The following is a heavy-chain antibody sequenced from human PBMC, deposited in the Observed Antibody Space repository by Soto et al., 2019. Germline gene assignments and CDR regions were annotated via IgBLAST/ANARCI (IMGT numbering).Heavy chain of an antibody. D-gene: IGHD6-19*01. CDR2: IYYSGST. CDR1: GGSISSYY. V-gene: IGHV4-59*01. J-gene: IGHJ2*01. CDR3: ARDRGIAVAGTRYWYFDL. Sequence: QVQLQESGPGLVKPSETLSLTCTVSGGSISSYYWSWIRQPPGKGLEWIGYIYYSGSTNYNPSLMSRVTISVDTSKNQFSLKLSSVTAADTAVYYCARDRGIAVAGTRYWYFDLWGRGTLVTVSS.